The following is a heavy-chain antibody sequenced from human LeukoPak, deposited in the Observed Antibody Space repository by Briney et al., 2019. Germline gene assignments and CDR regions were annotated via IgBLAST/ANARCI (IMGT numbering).Heavy chain of an antibody. Sequence: GGSLRLSCAASGFTFSSYAMSWVRQAPGKGLEWVSAISGSGGSTYYADSVKGRFTISGDNSKNTLYLQMNSLRAEDTAVYYCAKDPAGARPYTWNGGGAFDIWGQGTMVTVSS. V-gene: IGHV3-23*01. CDR2: ISGSGGST. CDR1: GFTFSSYA. CDR3: AKDPAGARPYTWNGGGAFDI. D-gene: IGHD1-1*01. J-gene: IGHJ3*02.